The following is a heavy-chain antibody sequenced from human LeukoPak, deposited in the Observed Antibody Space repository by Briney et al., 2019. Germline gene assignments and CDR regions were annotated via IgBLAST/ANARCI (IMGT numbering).Heavy chain of an antibody. J-gene: IGHJ6*02. CDR3: ARVNYYYYGMDV. CDR2: ICYSGST. V-gene: IGHV4-30-4*01. CDR1: GGSISSGDYY. Sequence: SETLSLTCTVSGGSISSGDYYWSWIRQPPGKGLEWIGYICYSGSTYYNPSLKSRVTISVDTSKNQFSLKLSSVTAADTAVYYCARVNYYYYGMDVWGQGTTVTVSS.